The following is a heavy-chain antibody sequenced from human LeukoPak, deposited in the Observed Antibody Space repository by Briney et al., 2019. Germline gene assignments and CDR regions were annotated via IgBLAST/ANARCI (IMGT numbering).Heavy chain of an antibody. Sequence: QPGGSLRLSCAAAGFTFSSYAMSWVRQAPGKGLEWVSAISGSGGRTYYADSVKGRLTLSRDNSKNTMYLKMNSLRAEDTAVYYCAKGGTPENWFDPWGQGTLVTVSS. CDR1: GFTFSSYA. D-gene: IGHD1-1*01. CDR2: ISGSGGRT. V-gene: IGHV3-23*01. J-gene: IGHJ5*02. CDR3: AKGGTPENWFDP.